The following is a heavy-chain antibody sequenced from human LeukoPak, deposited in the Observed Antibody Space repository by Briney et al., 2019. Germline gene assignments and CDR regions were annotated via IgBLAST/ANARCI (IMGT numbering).Heavy chain of an antibody. V-gene: IGHV3-23*01. D-gene: IGHD4-23*01. Sequence: GGSLRLSCAASVFTFSSYSITWVRQAPWKGLEWVSAVSSNGAKTYYADSVKGRFTISRDNYKNMVFLQMNSLRAEDTAVYYCGKEERRVITPGLDYWGQGTLVTVSS. CDR1: VFTFSSYS. CDR2: VSSNGAKT. CDR3: GKEERRVITPGLDY. J-gene: IGHJ4*02.